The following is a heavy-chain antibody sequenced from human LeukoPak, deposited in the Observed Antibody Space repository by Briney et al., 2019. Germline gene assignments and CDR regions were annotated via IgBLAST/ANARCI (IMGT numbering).Heavy chain of an antibody. V-gene: IGHV3-43D*03. D-gene: IGHD2-2*02. CDR2: ISWDGGST. CDR3: AKESYCSSTSCYRGDHYYYYYMDV. Sequence: GGSLRLSCAASGFTFDGYAMHWVRQAPGKGLEWVSLISWDGGSTYYADSVKGRFTISRDNSKNSLYLQMNSLRAEDTALYYCAKESYCSSTSCYRGDHYYYYYMDVWGKGTTVTVSS. CDR1: GFTFDGYA. J-gene: IGHJ6*03.